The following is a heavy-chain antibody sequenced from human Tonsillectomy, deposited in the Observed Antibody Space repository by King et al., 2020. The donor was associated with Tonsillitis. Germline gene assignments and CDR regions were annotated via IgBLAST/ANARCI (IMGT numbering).Heavy chain of an antibody. V-gene: IGHV3-30-3*01. CDR3: ASDSTVLGDY. J-gene: IGHJ4*02. CDR2: ISYDGNNK. CDR1: GFTFSSFA. D-gene: IGHD2/OR15-2a*01. Sequence: VQLVESGGGVVRPGRSLRLSCAASGFTFSSFAMHWVRQAPGKGLEWVALISYDGNNKYYADSVKGRFTISRDNSRNTLSLQVNSLGVDDTAVYFCASDSTVLGDYWGQGALVSVSS.